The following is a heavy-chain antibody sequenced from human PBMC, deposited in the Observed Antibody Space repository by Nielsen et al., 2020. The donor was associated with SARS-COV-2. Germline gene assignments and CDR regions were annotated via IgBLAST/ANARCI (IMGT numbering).Heavy chain of an antibody. CDR2: ISSSSSYI. D-gene: IGHD2-15*01. CDR3: ARGGGDFDY. Sequence: WIRQPPGKGLEWVSSISSSSSYIYYADSVKGRFTISRDNAKNSLYLQMNSLRAEDTAVYYCARGGGDFDYWGRGTLVTVSS. V-gene: IGHV3-21*01. J-gene: IGHJ4*02.